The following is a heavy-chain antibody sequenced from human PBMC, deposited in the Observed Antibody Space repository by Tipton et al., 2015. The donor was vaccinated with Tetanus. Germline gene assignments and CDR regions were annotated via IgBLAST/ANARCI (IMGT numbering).Heavy chain of an antibody. J-gene: IGHJ2*01. CDR1: GGSINNSGYF. D-gene: IGHD1-26*01. CDR2: INYGGTT. V-gene: IGHV4-39*01. CDR3: GRHGGSYIAYWCFDL. Sequence: TLSLTCSVSGGSINNSGYFWGWIRQPPGKGLEWIGSINYGGTTYYKPSLKSRLTISVDTSKGHFSLRLTSVTAADTAMYYCGRHGGSYIAYWCFDLWGRGTLVTVSS.